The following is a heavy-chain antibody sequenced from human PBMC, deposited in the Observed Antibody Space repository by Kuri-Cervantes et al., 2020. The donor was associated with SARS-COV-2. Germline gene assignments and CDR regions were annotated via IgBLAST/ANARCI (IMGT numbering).Heavy chain of an antibody. Sequence: LRLSVVVHGGSCSGYYWSWIRQPPGKGLEWSGEINHSGSTNYNPSLKSRVTISVDTSKNQFSLKLSSVTAADTAVYYCARVWGWSGYYFHYGMDVWGQGTTVTVSS. V-gene: IGHV4-34*01. CDR3: ARVWGWSGYYFHYGMDV. D-gene: IGHD3-3*01. CDR1: GGSCSGYY. J-gene: IGHJ6*02. CDR2: INHSGST.